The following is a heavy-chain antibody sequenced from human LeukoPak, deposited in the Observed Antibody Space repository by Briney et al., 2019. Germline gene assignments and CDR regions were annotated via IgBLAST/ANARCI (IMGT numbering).Heavy chain of an antibody. V-gene: IGHV3-23*01. Sequence: GGSLRLSCAASGFTFSSYAMSWVRQAPGKGLEWVSAISGSGGSTYYADSVKGRFTISRDNSKNTLYLQMNSLRAEDTAVYYCAKSGSGRVGYGEYERSRDYWGQGTLVTVSS. J-gene: IGHJ4*02. CDR2: ISGSGGST. CDR3: AKSGSGRVGYGEYERSRDY. CDR1: GFTFSSYA. D-gene: IGHD4-17*01.